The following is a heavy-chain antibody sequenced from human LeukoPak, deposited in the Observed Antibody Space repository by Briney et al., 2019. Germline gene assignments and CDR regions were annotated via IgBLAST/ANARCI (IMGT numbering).Heavy chain of an antibody. CDR2: IYSGGST. J-gene: IGHJ4*02. CDR3: ARGPAGYN. D-gene: IGHD1-1*01. CDR1: GFTVSSNH. Sequence: GGSLRLSCAASGFTVSSNHMSWVRQAPGKGLEWVSVIYSGGSTDYADSVKGRFTISGDNSKNTLYFQMNSLRAEDTAVYHCARGPAGYNWGQGTLVTVSS. V-gene: IGHV3-53*01.